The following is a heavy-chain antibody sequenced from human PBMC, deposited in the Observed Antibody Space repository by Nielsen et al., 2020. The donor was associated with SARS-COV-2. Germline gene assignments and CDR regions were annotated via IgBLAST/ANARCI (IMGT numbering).Heavy chain of an antibody. V-gene: IGHV3-73*01. CDR3: TRHPGREMTTVTTGAYYFDY. Sequence: GESLKISCAASGFTFSSYAMSWVRQASGKGLEWVGRIRSKANSYATAYAASVKGRFTISRDDSKNTAYLQMNSLKTEDTAVYYCTRHPGREMTTVTTGAYYFDYWGQGTLVTVSS. CDR1: GFTFSSYA. J-gene: IGHJ4*02. D-gene: IGHD4-17*01. CDR2: IRSKANSYAT.